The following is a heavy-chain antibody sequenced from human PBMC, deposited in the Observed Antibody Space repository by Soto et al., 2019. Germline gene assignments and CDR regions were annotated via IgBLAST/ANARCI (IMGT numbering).Heavy chain of an antibody. J-gene: IGHJ3*02. CDR3: ASSFTPNYDFWSGRVVDGPKDAFDI. D-gene: IGHD3-3*01. CDR2: IYYSGST. CDR1: GGSISSGGYY. Sequence: SETLSLTCTVSGGSISSGGYYWSWIRQHPGKGLEWIGYIYYSGSTYYNPSLKSRVTISVDTSKNQFSLKLSSVTAADTAVYYCASSFTPNYDFWSGRVVDGPKDAFDIWGQGTMVTVSS. V-gene: IGHV4-31*03.